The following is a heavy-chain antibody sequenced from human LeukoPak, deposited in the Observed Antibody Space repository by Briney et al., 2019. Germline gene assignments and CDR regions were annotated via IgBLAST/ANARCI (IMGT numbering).Heavy chain of an antibody. CDR1: GFTFETYW. J-gene: IGHJ6*03. CDR2: IDEDGNEE. V-gene: IGHV3-7*01. Sequence: GGSLRLSCEVSGFTFETYWMSWVRQPPGKGLEWVGNIDEDGNEEHYVRSVKGRFTISRDNAKNLVYLQMNSLRVDDTAVYYCTRGETMDVWGKGTTVTVSS. CDR3: TRGETMDV. D-gene: IGHD5-24*01.